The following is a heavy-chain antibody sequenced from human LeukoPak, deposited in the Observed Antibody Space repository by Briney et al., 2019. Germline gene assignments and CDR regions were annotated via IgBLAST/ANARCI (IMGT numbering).Heavy chain of an antibody. J-gene: IGHJ3*02. CDR2: INPSGGST. D-gene: IGHD2-2*01. CDR1: GYTFTGYY. CDR3: ARDPAVVPAAIGPFDI. Sequence: GASVKVSCKASGYTFTGYYMHWVRQAPGQGLEWMGIINPSGGSTSYAQKFQGRVTMTRDMSTSTVYMELSSLRSEDTAMYYCARDPAVVPAAIGPFDIWGQGTMVTVSS. V-gene: IGHV1-46*01.